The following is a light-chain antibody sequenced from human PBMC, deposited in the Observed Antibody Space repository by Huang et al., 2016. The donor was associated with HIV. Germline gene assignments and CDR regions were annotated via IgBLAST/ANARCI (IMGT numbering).Light chain of an antibody. Sequence: DIQMTQSPSSLSASVGDTVIITCRASQNISKYVNWYQQVPGRAPKLLIYGTSNLQRGVSLMRFSGRASGTDFTLTITSLQPEDAATYVCQQSYGIPRTFGLGT. CDR1: QNISKY. CDR2: GTS. J-gene: IGKJ2*01. CDR3: QQSYGIPRT. V-gene: IGKV1-39*01.